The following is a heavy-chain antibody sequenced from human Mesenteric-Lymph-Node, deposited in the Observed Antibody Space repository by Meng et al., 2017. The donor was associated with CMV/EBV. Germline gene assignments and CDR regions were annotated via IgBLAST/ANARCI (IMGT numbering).Heavy chain of an antibody. J-gene: IGHJ6*02. D-gene: IGHD2-15*01. CDR2: IWYDGSNK. CDR3: AKVTDIVMVPGHPYGMDV. V-gene: IGHV3-33*06. CDR1: GFTFSSYG. Sequence: GGSLRLSCAASGFTFSSYGMHWVRQAPGKGLEWVAVIWYDGSNKYYADSVKGRFTISRDNSKNTLYLQMNSLRAEDTAVYYCAKVTDIVMVPGHPYGMDVWGQGTTVTVSS.